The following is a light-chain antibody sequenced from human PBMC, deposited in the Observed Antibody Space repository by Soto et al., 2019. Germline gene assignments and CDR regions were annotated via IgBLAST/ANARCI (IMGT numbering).Light chain of an antibody. Sequence: SALTQPPSASGSPGQSVTISCTGTSSDVGGYNYVSWYQQHPGKAPKLMIYEVSKRPSGVPDRFSGSKSGNTASLTVSGLQAEDEADYYCSSDAGSNNLVFGGGTKVTVL. CDR2: EVS. J-gene: IGLJ3*02. V-gene: IGLV2-8*01. CDR1: SSDVGGYNY. CDR3: SSDAGSNNLV.